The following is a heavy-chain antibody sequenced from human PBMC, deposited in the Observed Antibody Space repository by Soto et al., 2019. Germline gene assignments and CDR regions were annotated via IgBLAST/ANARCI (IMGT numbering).Heavy chain of an antibody. V-gene: IGHV3-23*01. J-gene: IGHJ6*02. CDR2: ISGSGGST. Sequence: LRLSCAASGFTFSSCAISWVRQAPGRGLEWVSAISGSGGSTYYADSVKGRFTISRDNSKNTLYLQMNSLRAEDTAVYYCAKGVYYYYGMDVWGQGTTVTVSS. CDR3: AKGVYYYYGMDV. CDR1: GFTFSSCA.